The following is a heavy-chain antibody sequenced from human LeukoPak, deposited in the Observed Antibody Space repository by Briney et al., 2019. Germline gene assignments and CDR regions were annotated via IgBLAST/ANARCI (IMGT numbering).Heavy chain of an antibody. CDR2: IHYSGST. Sequence: PSETLSLTCTLSGGSISNFYWSWIRQSPEKGLEWVGQIHYSGSTTYNPSLESRITISVDTCENQFSLKLSSVTAADTAIYYCARRGSHYYYYMDVWGKGTTVTVSS. CDR3: ARRGSHYYYYMDV. CDR1: GGSISNFY. J-gene: IGHJ6*03. V-gene: IGHV4-59*08. D-gene: IGHD6-6*01.